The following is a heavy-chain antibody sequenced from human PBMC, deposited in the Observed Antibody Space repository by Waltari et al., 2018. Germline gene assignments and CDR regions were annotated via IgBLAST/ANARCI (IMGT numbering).Heavy chain of an antibody. CDR2: IIPILGIA. Sequence: ISWVRQAPGQGLEWMGGIIPILGIANYAQKFQGRVTITADESTSTAYMELSSLRSEDTAVYYCASPHWFDPWGQGTLVTVSS. J-gene: IGHJ5*02. V-gene: IGHV1-69*10. CDR3: ASPHWFDP.